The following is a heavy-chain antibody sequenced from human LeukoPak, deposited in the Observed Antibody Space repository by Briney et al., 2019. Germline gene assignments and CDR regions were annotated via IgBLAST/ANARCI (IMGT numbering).Heavy chain of an antibody. V-gene: IGHV1-2*02. CDR1: EYTFSVYH. Sequence: ASVKVSCKASEYTFSVYHIHWVRQAPGQGLEWMAWINPDSGDTNYAQKFQGRVTMTRDTSISTAYMEVSSLRSDDAAVYYCAFIPAGSWAFDYWAREPWSPSPQ. CDR2: INPDSGDT. CDR3: AFIPAGSWAFDY. D-gene: IGHD6-13*01. J-gene: IGHJ4*02.